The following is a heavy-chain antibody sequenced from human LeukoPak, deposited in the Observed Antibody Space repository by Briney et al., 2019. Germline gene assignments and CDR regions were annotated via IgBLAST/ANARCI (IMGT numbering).Heavy chain of an antibody. CDR2: ISYDGSNK. CDR1: GFTFSDYY. J-gene: IGHJ4*02. D-gene: IGHD4-23*01. V-gene: IGHV3-30*03. CDR3: ARVDYGGNSGY. Sequence: GGSLRLSCAASGFTFSDYYMTWIRQAPGKGLEWVAVISYDGSNKYYVDSVKGRFTISRDNSKNTLYLQMNSLRAEDTAVYYCARVDYGGNSGYWGQGTLVTVSS.